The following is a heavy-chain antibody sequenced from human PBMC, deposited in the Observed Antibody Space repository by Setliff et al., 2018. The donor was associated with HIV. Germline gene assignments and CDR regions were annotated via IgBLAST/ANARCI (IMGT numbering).Heavy chain of an antibody. V-gene: IGHV1-69*06. D-gene: IGHD3-10*01. CDR3: ARDDHYYDSGSYYSDWYFDL. J-gene: IGHJ2*01. Sequence: SVKVSCKASGGTFSNYAISWVRQAPGQGLEWMGGIIPIFGSTKYAQKFQGRVTITADKSTSTADMELSSLRSEDTAVYYCARDDHYYDSGSYYSDWYFDLWGRGTLVTVSS. CDR2: IIPIFGST. CDR1: GGTFSNYA.